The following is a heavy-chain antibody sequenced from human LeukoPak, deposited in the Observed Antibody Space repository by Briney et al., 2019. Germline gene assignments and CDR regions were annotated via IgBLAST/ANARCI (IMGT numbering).Heavy chain of an antibody. CDR2: IYYSGST. V-gene: IGHV4-59*01. J-gene: IGHJ5*02. Sequence: SETLSLACTVSGGSISSYYWSWIRQPPGKGLEWIGYIYYSGSTNYNPSLKSRLTISVDTSKNQFSLKLSSVTAADTAVYYCAREGYSYGTNWFDPWGQGTLVTVSS. D-gene: IGHD5-18*01. CDR3: AREGYSYGTNWFDP. CDR1: GGSISSYY.